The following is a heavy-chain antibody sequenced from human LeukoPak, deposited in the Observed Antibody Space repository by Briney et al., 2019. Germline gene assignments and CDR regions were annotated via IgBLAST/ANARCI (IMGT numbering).Heavy chain of an antibody. J-gene: IGHJ4*02. Sequence: GGSLRLSCAASGFTFSSYWMHWVRQAPGKGLVWVSRINTDGSSTNYADSVKGRFTISRDNAKNTLYLQMNSLRAEDTAVYYCARQYYHVSSGYPFHYWGQGTLVTVSS. V-gene: IGHV3-74*01. D-gene: IGHD3-22*01. CDR2: INTDGSST. CDR3: ARQYYHVSSGYPFHY. CDR1: GFTFSSYW.